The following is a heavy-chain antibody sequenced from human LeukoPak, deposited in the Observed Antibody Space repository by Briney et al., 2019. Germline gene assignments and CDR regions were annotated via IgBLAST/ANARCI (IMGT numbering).Heavy chain of an antibody. Sequence: EASVKVSCKASEYTFSSYEINWVRQATGQGLEWMGWMNPNSDNTGYAQKFQGRVTMTRNTSISTAYMELSSLRFDDTAVYYCARGNGMDVWGQGTTVTVS. CDR1: EYTFSSYE. J-gene: IGHJ6*02. CDR2: MNPNSDNT. CDR3: ARGNGMDV. V-gene: IGHV1-8*01.